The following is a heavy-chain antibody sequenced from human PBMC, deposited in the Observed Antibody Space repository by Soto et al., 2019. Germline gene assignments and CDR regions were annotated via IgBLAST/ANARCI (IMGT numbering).Heavy chain of an antibody. Sequence: EVQLVESGGGLVQTGGSLRLSCAASGFTFSAYWMSWVRQAPGKGLEWVANIKQAGSETYYVDSVNGRFIISRDDAKNSLFLQVNSLRVEDTAVYYCAREKRANGYFDYWVQGTLVTVSS. V-gene: IGHV3-7*01. J-gene: IGHJ4*02. CDR1: GFTFSAYW. CDR2: IKQAGSET. D-gene: IGHD6-25*01. CDR3: AREKRANGYFDY.